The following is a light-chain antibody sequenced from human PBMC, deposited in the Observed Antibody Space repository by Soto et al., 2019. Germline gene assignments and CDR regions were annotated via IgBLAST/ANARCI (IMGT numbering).Light chain of an antibody. V-gene: IGLV1-44*01. J-gene: IGLJ2*01. CDR1: SSNIGSNT. CDR3: AAWDASLNGYVV. CDR2: SNN. Sequence: QSVLPQPPSASGTPGQRVTISCSGSSSNIGSNTENWYQQLPVPAPKLVIYSNNQRPSGVPDRFSGSKSGTSASLAISGVQSEDESDNYCAAWDASLNGYVVFGGGTKLTVL.